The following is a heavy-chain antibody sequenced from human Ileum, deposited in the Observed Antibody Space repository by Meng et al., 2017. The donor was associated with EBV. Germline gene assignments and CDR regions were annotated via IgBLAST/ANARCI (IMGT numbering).Heavy chain of an antibody. V-gene: IGHV1-18*04. CDR1: RYPIPSDG. CDR3: ARGQNYYGSRSLIDY. Sequence: QLQRVESGAGVMKPGASVKVSCNVSRYPIPSDGISWVRHAPGPGLEWKGLFSVYNGKTIYAQKLQDRVTMTADKSTNTAYMELRSLRSDDTAVYYCARGQNYYGSRSLIDYWGQGTLVTVSS. J-gene: IGHJ4*02. D-gene: IGHD3-10*01. CDR2: FSVYNGKT.